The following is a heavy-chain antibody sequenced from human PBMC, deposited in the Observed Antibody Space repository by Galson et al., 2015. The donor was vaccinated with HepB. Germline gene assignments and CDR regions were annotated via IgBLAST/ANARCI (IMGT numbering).Heavy chain of an antibody. Sequence: QSGAEVKKPGESLKISFKGSGYSFTSYWIGWVRQMPGKGLEWMGMIYPGDSDTRYSPSFEGQVTISADKSISTAYLQWSSLKASDTAMYYCARQGRDGYNYDALDIWGQGTMVTVSS. D-gene: IGHD5-24*01. J-gene: IGHJ3*02. CDR3: ARQGRDGYNYDALDI. CDR1: GYSFTSYW. V-gene: IGHV5-51*01. CDR2: IYPGDSDT.